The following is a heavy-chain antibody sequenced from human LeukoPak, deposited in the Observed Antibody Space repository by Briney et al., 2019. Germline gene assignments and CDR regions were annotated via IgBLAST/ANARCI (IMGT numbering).Heavy chain of an antibody. CDR1: GGSISSYY. CDR3: ARKARTSGYYYYMDV. Sequence: SETLSLTCIVSGGSISSYYWSWIRQPAGKGLEWIGRTYTSGSINYNPSLKSRVTMSVDTSKNQFSLKLSSVTAADTAVYYCARKARTSGYYYYMDVWGKGTTVTVSS. D-gene: IGHD1-7*01. V-gene: IGHV4-4*07. CDR2: TYTSGSI. J-gene: IGHJ6*03.